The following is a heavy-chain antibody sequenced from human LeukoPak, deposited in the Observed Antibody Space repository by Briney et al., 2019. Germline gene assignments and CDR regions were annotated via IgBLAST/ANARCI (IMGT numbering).Heavy chain of an antibody. Sequence: GGSLRLSCAASGFTFSSYVISWVRQAPGKGLEWVSTINYGGEGTYYADSVRGRFIISRDKSKNTLYLQMSSLRAEDTAVYYCTKTLSGSNYYFYGMHVWGQGTTVTVSS. V-gene: IGHV3-23*01. J-gene: IGHJ6*02. CDR3: TKTLSGSNYYFYGMHV. CDR2: INYGGEGT. D-gene: IGHD1-26*01. CDR1: GFTFSSYV.